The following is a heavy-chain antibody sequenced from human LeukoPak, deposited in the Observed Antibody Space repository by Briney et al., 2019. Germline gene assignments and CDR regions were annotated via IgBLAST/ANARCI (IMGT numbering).Heavy chain of an antibody. D-gene: IGHD3-16*01. Sequence: ASETLSLTCTVSGGSISSYYWSWIRQPPGKGLEWIGYIYYSGSTNYNPSLKSRVTISVDTSKNQFSLKLNSVTAADTAVYYCARVGGGSFGMDVWGQGTTVTVSS. V-gene: IGHV4-59*01. CDR2: IYYSGST. CDR1: GGSISSYY. CDR3: ARVGGGSFGMDV. J-gene: IGHJ6*02.